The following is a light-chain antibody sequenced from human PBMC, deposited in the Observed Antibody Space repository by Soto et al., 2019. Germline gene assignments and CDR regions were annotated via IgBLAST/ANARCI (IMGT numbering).Light chain of an antibody. CDR1: PSVSTY. CDR2: GAS. V-gene: IGKV3-15*01. J-gene: IGKJ1*01. Sequence: IGLTQSPGTLSLSPGERATLSCRASPSVSTYVTYLAWYQQKPGQAPRLLIYGASTRATGIPARFSGSGSGTEFTLTISSLQSEDFAVYYCQQYNNWPTTFGQGTKVDIK. CDR3: QQYNNWPTT.